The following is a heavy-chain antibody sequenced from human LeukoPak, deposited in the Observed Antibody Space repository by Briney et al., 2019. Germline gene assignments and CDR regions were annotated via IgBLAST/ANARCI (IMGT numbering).Heavy chain of an antibody. J-gene: IGHJ6*03. CDR1: GGTFSSYA. CDR2: IIPIFGTA. Sequence: SVKVSCKASGGTFSSYAISWVRQAPGQGLEWMGGIIPIFGTANYAQKFQGRVTITADESTSTAYMELSSLRSEDTAVYYCARASLYCGGDCYPGGYYYYYYMDVWGKGTTVTVSS. CDR3: ARASLYCGGDCYPGGYYYYYYMDV. D-gene: IGHD2-21*01. V-gene: IGHV1-69*13.